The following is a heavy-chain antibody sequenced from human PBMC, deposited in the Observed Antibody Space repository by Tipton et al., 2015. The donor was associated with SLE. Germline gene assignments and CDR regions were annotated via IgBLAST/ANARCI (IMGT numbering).Heavy chain of an antibody. CDR2: IYYSGST. CDR3: ARDRSGGWYFDL. J-gene: IGHJ2*01. V-gene: IGHV4-31*02. D-gene: IGHD3-16*01. Sequence: LRLSCTVSGGSINSDGYFWNWVRQHPGKGLEWIGYIYYSGSTYYNPSLQSRVALSVDTSKNQFSLNLRSVTAADTAVYYCARDRSGGWYFDLWGRGTLVTVSS. CDR1: GGSINSDGYF.